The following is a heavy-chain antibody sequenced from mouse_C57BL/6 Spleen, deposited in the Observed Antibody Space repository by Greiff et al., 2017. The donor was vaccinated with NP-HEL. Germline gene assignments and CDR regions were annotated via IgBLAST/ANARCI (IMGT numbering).Heavy chain of an antibody. CDR1: GYTFTGYW. J-gene: IGHJ1*03. CDR2: ILPGSGST. CDR3: ARSLAGTAGWYFDV. D-gene: IGHD4-1*01. Sequence: QVQLQQSGAELMKPGASVKLSCKATGYTFTGYWIEWVKQRPGHGLEWIGEILPGSGSTNYNEKFKGKATLTADTSSNTAYMQLSSLTTEDSAMYCCARSLAGTAGWYFDVWGTGTTVTVSS. V-gene: IGHV1-9*01.